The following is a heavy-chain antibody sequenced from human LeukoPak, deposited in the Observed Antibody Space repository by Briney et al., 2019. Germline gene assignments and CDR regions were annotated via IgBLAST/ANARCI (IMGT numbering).Heavy chain of an antibody. CDR3: ARWYSSGWAFDY. CDR1: GGTISSYY. V-gene: IGHV4-59*08. CDR2: IHSSGST. J-gene: IGHJ4*02. D-gene: IGHD6-19*01. Sequence: SETLSLTCTVSGGTISSYYWNWIRQPPGKGLEWIGYIHSSGSTKYNPSLKGRVTISVDTSKNQFSLKLSSVTAADRAVYYCARWYSSGWAFDYWGQGTLVTVSS.